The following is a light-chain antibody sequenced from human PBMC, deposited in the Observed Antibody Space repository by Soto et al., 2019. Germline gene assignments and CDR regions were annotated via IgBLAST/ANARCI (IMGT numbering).Light chain of an antibody. CDR2: EVS. V-gene: IGLV2-14*01. Sequence: QSALTQPASVSGSPGQPITISCTGTSSDVGANNYVSWYQHHPGKAPKLLIYEVSNRPSGISNRFSGSKSGNTASLTISGLQAEDEADFYCTSYTSSSTYVFGTGTKLTVL. CDR3: TSYTSSSTYV. CDR1: SSDVGANNY. J-gene: IGLJ1*01.